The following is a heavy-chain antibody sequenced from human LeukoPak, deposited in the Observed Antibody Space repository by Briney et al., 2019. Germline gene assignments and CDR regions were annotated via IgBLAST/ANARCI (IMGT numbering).Heavy chain of an antibody. D-gene: IGHD3-22*01. J-gene: IGHJ4*02. CDR1: GFTFSSYG. CDR3: ARGGYYDSSGYLDY. V-gene: IGHV3-23*01. CDR2: ISGSGGST. Sequence: GGTLRLSCAASGFTFSSYGMSWVRQAPGKGLEWVSAISGSGGSTYYADSVKGRFTISRDNAKNSLYLQMNSLRAEDTALYYCARGGYYDSSGYLDYWGQGTLVTVSS.